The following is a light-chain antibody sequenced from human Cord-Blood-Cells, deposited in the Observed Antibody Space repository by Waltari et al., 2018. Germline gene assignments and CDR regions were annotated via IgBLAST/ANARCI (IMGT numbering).Light chain of an antibody. CDR1: QSVSSSY. CDR3: QQYGSSLIT. Sequence: DIVLTQSPGTLSLSPGERATLSCRVSQSVSSSYLAWYQQKPGQAPRLLIYGASSRATGIPDRFSGSGAGTDFTLTISRLEPEDFAVYYCQQYGSSLITCGQGTRLEIK. CDR2: GAS. V-gene: IGKV3-20*01. J-gene: IGKJ5*01.